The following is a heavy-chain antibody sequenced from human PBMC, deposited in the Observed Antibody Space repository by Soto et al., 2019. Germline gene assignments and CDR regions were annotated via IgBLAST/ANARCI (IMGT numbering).Heavy chain of an antibody. CDR2: IIPIFGTA. J-gene: IGHJ6*02. V-gene: IGHV1-69*12. Sequence: QVQLVQSGAEVKKPGSSVKVSCNASGGTFSSYAISWVRQARGQGLEWMGGIIPIFGTANYAQKFQGRVTITADESTSTAYMELSSLRSEDTAVYYCARDDVDTALPYGMDVWGQGTTVTVSS. CDR1: GGTFSSYA. D-gene: IGHD5-18*01. CDR3: ARDDVDTALPYGMDV.